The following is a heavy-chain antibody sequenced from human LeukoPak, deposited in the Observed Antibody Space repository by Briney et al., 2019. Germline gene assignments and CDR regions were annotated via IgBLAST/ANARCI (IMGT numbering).Heavy chain of an antibody. CDR2: INPNSGGT. D-gene: IGHD2-15*01. CDR3: ARLNPKYCSGGSCPDY. V-gene: IGHV1-2*06. J-gene: IGHJ4*02. Sequence: ASVKVSCKASGYTFTGYYMHWVRQAPGQGLERMGRINPNSGGTNYAQKFQGRVTMTRDTSISTAYMELSRLRSDDTAVYYCARLNPKYCSGGSCPDYWGQGTLVTVSS. CDR1: GYTFTGYY.